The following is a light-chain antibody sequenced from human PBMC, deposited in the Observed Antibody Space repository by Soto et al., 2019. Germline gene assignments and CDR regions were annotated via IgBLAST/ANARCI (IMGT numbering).Light chain of an antibody. V-gene: IGLV2-8*01. J-gene: IGLJ3*02. CDR2: EVN. CDR3: YSAAGSKSFDV. Sequence: QSVLTQPPSASGSPGQSVTISCTGTASDIGGYDYVSWYQQHPGKAPKLMIYEVNKRPSGVPDRFSGSKSGNTASLTVSGRQAEDEADYYCYSAAGSKSFDVFGGGTQLTVL. CDR1: ASDIGGYDY.